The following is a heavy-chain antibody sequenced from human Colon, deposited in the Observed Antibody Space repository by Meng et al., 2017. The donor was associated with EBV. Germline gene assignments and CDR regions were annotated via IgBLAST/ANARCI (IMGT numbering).Heavy chain of an antibody. CDR3: ASLYGDSSVWYLDL. CDR2: IYSSGST. D-gene: IGHD4-17*01. V-gene: IGHV4-31*03. CDR1: GGSISSVNHY. J-gene: IGHJ2*01. Sequence: QVQLQESGPGLVKPSQTLSLTCTVSGGSISSVNHYWSWTRQHPGKGLEYIGYIYSSGSTYYTPSLKSRVIISVDTSTNQCSLRLNSVTAADTAVSYCASLYGDSSVWYLDLWGRGTLVTVSS.